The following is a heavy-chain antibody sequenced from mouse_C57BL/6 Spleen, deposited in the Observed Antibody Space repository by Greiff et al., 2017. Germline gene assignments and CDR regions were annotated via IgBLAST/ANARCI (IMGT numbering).Heavy chain of an antibody. V-gene: IGHV5-9*01. CDR2: ISGGGGNT. D-gene: IGHD1-1*01. J-gene: IGHJ2*01. CDR1: GFTFSSYT. Sequence: EVHLVESGGGLVKPGGSLKLSCAASGFTFSSYTMSWVRQTPEKRLEWVATISGGGGNTYYPDSVKGRFTISRDNAKNTLYLQMSSLRSEDTALYYCARHEAFITTVVAYYFDYWGQGTTLTVSS. CDR3: ARHEAFITTVVAYYFDY.